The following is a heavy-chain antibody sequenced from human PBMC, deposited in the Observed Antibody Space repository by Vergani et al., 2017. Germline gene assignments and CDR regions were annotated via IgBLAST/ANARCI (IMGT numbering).Heavy chain of an antibody. D-gene: IGHD3-3*01. J-gene: IGHJ6*02. Sequence: QVQLQQWGAGLLKPSETLSLTCAVYGGSFSGYYWSWIRQPPGKGLEWIGEINHSGSANYNPSLKSRVTISVDTSKNQFSLKLSSVTAADTVVYYCARGLVDYDCWSGTYYYYGMDVWGQGTTVTVSS. V-gene: IGHV4-34*01. CDR1: GGSFSGYY. CDR2: INHSGSA. CDR3: ARGLVDYDCWSGTYYYYGMDV.